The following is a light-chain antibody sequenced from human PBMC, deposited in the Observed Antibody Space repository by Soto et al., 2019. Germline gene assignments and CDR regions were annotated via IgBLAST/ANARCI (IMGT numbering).Light chain of an antibody. V-gene: IGKV3-15*01. Sequence: EIVMTQSPANLSVSPGERATLSCRASQTIYNNVAWYQQRPGQAPRLLIYDASTRATSVPARFSGSGSGTDFTLSISDLQSADCAVYYCQQCNKWPLTFGGGTK. CDR3: QQCNKWPLT. CDR1: QTIYNN. J-gene: IGKJ4*01. CDR2: DAS.